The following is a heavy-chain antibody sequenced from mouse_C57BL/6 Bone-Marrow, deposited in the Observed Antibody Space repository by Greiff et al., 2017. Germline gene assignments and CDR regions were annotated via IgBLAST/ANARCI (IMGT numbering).Heavy chain of an antibody. CDR2: INPNNGGT. CDR3: ALSYYGSSYGYFDV. Sequence: EVQLQQSGPELVKPGASVKISCKASGYTFTDYYMNWVKQSHGTSLEWIGDINPNNGGTSYNQKFKGKATLTVDKSSSTAYMELRSLTSEDSAVYYGALSYYGSSYGYFDVWGTGTTVTVSS. D-gene: IGHD1-1*01. V-gene: IGHV1-26*01. J-gene: IGHJ1*03. CDR1: GYTFTDYY.